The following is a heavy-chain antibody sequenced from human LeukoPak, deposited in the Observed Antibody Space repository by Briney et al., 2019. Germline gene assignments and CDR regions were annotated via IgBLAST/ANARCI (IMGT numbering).Heavy chain of an antibody. CDR1: GGSFSGYY. CDR2: INHSGST. D-gene: IGHD2-2*01. Sequence: PSETLSLTCAVYGGSFSGYYWSWIRQPPGKGLEWIGEINHSGSTNYNPSLKSRVTISVDTSKNQFSLKLSSVTAADTAVYYCARHEVGGFDYWGQGTLVTVSS. V-gene: IGHV4-34*01. CDR3: ARHEVGGFDY. J-gene: IGHJ4*02.